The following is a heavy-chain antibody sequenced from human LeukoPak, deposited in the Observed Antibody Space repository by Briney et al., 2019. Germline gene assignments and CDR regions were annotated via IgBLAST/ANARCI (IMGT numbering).Heavy chain of an antibody. Sequence: ASVKVSCKASGYTFTSYYMHWVRQAPGQGLEWMGIINPSGGSTNYAQRFQGRVTMTRNTSISTAYMELSSLRSEDTAVYYCARGSHDILTGYYLIDYWGQGTLVTVSS. CDR3: ARGSHDILTGYYLIDY. J-gene: IGHJ4*02. CDR1: GYTFTSYY. D-gene: IGHD3-9*01. CDR2: INPSGGST. V-gene: IGHV1-46*01.